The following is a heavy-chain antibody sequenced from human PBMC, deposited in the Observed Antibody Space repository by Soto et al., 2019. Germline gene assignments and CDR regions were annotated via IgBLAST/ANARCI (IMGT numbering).Heavy chain of an antibody. V-gene: IGHV1-18*01. CDR3: AREGRGCGDLDS. CDR2: VSAYNGNT. D-gene: IGHD2-21*02. J-gene: IGHJ4*02. CDR1: GFTFSNYG. Sequence: QVHLVQSGAAVKTPGASVKVSCKTSGFTFSNYGINWVRQAPGQGLEWMGWVSAYNGNTNYAQKFKGRVTMTADTATATAYLELTTLTSDDTSVYYCAREGRGCGDLDSWGQGTPVIVSP.